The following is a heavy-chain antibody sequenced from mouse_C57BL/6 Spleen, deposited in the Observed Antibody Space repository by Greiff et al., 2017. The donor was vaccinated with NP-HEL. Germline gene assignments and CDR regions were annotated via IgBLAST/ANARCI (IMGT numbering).Heavy chain of an antibody. CDR1: GYTFTDYE. CDR3: TRFRYGSSYNY. CDR2: IDPETGGT. D-gene: IGHD1-1*01. V-gene: IGHV1-15*01. J-gene: IGHJ2*01. Sequence: QVQLQQSGAELVRPGASVTLSCKASGYTFTDYEMHWVKQTPVHGLEWIGAIDPETGGTAYNQKFKGKAILTADKSSSTAYMELRSLTSEDSAVYYCTRFRYGSSYNYWGKGTTLTVSS.